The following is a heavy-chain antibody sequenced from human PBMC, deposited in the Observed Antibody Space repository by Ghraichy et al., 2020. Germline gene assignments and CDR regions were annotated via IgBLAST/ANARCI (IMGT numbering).Heavy chain of an antibody. J-gene: IGHJ6*02. Sequence: SETLSLTCAVYGGSFSGYYWSWIRQPPGKGLEWIGEISHSGSTNYNPSLKSRVTISLDTSKNQFSLKLSSVTAADTAVYYCARGQRKIVVIKYYYGMDVWGQGTTVTVSS. D-gene: IGHD3-22*01. CDR2: ISHSGST. CDR1: GGSFSGYY. CDR3: ARGQRKIVVIKYYYGMDV. V-gene: IGHV4-34*01.